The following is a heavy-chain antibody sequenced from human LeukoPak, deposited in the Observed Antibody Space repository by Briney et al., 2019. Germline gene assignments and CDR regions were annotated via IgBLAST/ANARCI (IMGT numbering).Heavy chain of an antibody. CDR1: GFTFSDHY. Sequence: QPGGSLRLSCAASGFTFSDHYMDWVRQAPGKGLEWVGRTRNKANSYTTEYAASVKGRFTISRDDSKNSLYLQMNSLKTEDTAVYYCARDKARTYYYDSSGYSFDYWGQGTLVTVSS. V-gene: IGHV3-72*01. J-gene: IGHJ4*02. CDR2: TRNKANSYTT. CDR3: ARDKARTYYYDSSGYSFDY. D-gene: IGHD3-22*01.